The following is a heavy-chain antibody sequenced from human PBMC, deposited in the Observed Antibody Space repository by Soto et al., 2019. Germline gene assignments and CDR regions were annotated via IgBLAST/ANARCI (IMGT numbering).Heavy chain of an antibody. CDR2: ISAYNGNT. Sequence: QVQLVQSGAEVKKPGASVKVSCKASGYTFTSYGIIWVRQAPGQGLEWMGWISAYNGNTNYAQKLQGRVTMTTDTSARTADXELRSLRSDDTAVYYCARPGYYDSSGYKRGNAFDIWGQGTMVTVSS. V-gene: IGHV1-18*01. CDR1: GYTFTSYG. J-gene: IGHJ3*02. CDR3: ARPGYYDSSGYKRGNAFDI. D-gene: IGHD3-22*01.